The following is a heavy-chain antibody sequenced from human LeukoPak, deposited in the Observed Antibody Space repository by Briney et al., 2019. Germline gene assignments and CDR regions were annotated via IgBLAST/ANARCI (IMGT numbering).Heavy chain of an antibody. CDR1: GGSISSYY. D-gene: IGHD6-19*01. CDR2: IYTTGST. CDR3: AREVYSSGWFPPDS. J-gene: IGHJ4*02. V-gene: IGHV4-4*07. Sequence: PSETLSLTCTVSGGSISSYYWSWIRQPAGMGLEWIGRIYTTGSTNYNPSLKSRVTMSVDTSKSQFFLTLRSVTAAGTALYFCAREVYSSGWFPPDSWGQGTLVTVSS.